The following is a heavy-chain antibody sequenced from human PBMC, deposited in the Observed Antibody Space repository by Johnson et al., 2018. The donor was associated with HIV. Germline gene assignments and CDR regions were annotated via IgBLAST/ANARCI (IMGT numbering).Heavy chain of an antibody. J-gene: IGHJ3*02. CDR3: AREFGDLRAFDI. CDR1: GFTFDDYG. D-gene: IGHD3-16*01. Sequence: MLLVESGGGVVRPGGSLRLSCAASGFTFDDYGMSWVRQAPGKGLEWVSGLNWNGGSTGYADSVKGRFTISRDNAKNSLYLQMNSLRAEDTAVYYCAREFGDLRAFDIWGQGTMVTVSS. CDR2: LNWNGGST. V-gene: IGHV3-20*04.